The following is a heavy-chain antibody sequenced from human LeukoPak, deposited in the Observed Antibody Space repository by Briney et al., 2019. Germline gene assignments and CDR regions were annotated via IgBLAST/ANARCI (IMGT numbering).Heavy chain of an antibody. V-gene: IGHV3-53*01. CDR1: GFTVSSNY. D-gene: IGHD1-26*01. J-gene: IGHJ4*02. CDR2: IYSGGST. CDR3: AKENHGIVGATTLIDY. Sequence: PGGSLRLSCAASGFTVSSNYMSWVRQAPGKGLEWVSVIYSGGSTYYADSVKGRFTISRGNSKNTLYLQMNSLRAEDTAVYYCAKENHGIVGATTLIDYWGQGTLVTVSS.